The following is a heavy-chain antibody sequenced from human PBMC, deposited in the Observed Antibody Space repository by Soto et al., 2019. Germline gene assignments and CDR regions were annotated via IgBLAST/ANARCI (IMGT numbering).Heavy chain of an antibody. V-gene: IGHV1-46*01. CDR3: ASLNTAMVFDY. Sequence: ASVKVSCKASKYTFISYHIHWVRQAPGQGLEWLGIINPSGAYTSYAQKFQGRVTMTRDKSTSTAYMELSSLRSEDTAVYYCASLNTAMVFDYWGQGTLVTVSS. CDR2: INPSGAYT. D-gene: IGHD5-18*01. CDR1: KYTFISYH. J-gene: IGHJ4*02.